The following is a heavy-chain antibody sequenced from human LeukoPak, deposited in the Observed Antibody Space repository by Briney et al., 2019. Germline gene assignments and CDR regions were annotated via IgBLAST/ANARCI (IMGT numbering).Heavy chain of an antibody. CDR1: GGSISSGSYY. D-gene: IGHD3-16*02. CDR3: ARTQHSTGSGYDFYDYVWGSYRPDAFDI. J-gene: IGHJ3*02. Sequence: SETLSLTCTVSGGSISSGSYYWSWIRQPAGKGLEWIGRIYTSGSTNYNPSLKSRVTISVDTSKNQFSLKLSSVTAADTAVYYCARTQHSTGSGYDFYDYVWGSYRPDAFDIWGQGTMVTVSS. CDR2: IYTSGST. V-gene: IGHV4-61*02.